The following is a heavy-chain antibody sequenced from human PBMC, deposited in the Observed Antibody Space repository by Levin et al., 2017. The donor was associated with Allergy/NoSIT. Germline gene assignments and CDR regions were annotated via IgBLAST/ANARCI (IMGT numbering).Heavy chain of an antibody. CDR2: ICSYDSCT. Sequence: AGGSLRLSCAASGFTFSSYAMTWVRQAPGKGLEWVSSICSYDSCTYYADSVKGRFTISRDNSRKTLYLQMNRLRAEDTAVYYCAKDRIVLMAYATFFDSWGQGTPVTVSS. CDR3: AKDRIVLMAYATFFDS. CDR1: GFTFSSYA. V-gene: IGHV3-23*03. J-gene: IGHJ4*02. D-gene: IGHD2-8*01.